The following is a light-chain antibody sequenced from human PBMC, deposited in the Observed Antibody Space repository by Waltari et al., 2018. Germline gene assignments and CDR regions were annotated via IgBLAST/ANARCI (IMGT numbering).Light chain of an antibody. V-gene: IGLV3-19*01. CDR2: GKN. CDR1: ILRVYY. Sequence: SSELTQDPAVSVALVQTVSITCQGDILRVYYPNWCQQKPGQAPLLVIYGKNNRPSGIPDRFSASTSGSTASLTITGAQAEDEAHYYCSSRDSSGDVIFGGGTKLTVL. CDR3: SSRDSSGDVI. J-gene: IGLJ2*01.